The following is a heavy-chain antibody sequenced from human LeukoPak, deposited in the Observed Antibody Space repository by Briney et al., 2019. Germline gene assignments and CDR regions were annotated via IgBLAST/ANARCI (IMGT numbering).Heavy chain of an antibody. J-gene: IGHJ4*02. CDR1: GFTFSDYY. V-gene: IGHV3-11*06. D-gene: IGHD3-10*01. Sequence: GGSLRLSCAASGFTFSDYYMSWIRQAPGKGLEWVSYISSSSYTNYADSVKGRFTISRDSAKNSLYLQMNSLRAEDTAVYYCARDSYYGSGSYYDYWGQGTLVTVSS. CDR3: ARDSYYGSGSYYDY. CDR2: ISSSSYT.